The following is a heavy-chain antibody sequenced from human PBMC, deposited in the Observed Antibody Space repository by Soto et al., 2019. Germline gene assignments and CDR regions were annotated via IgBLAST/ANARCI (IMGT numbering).Heavy chain of an antibody. Sequence: GESLKISCKGSGYSFTSYWIGWVRQMPGKGLEWMGIIYPGDSDTRYSPSFQGQVTISADKSISTAYLQWSSLKASDTAMYYCAIIPISRELPSYYYYYMDVWGKGTTVTVSS. D-gene: IGHD3-10*01. V-gene: IGHV5-51*01. CDR1: GYSFTSYW. CDR3: AIIPISRELPSYYYYYMDV. CDR2: IYPGDSDT. J-gene: IGHJ6*03.